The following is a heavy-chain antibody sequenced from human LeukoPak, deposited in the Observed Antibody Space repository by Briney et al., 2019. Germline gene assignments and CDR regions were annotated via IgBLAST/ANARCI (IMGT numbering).Heavy chain of an antibody. D-gene: IGHD3-10*01. J-gene: IGHJ5*02. CDR2: INHSGST. Sequence: SETLSLTCAVYGGSFSGYYWSWIRQPPGKGLEWIGEINHSGSTNYNPSLKSRVTISVDTSKNQFSLKLSSVTAADTAVYYCARGRKSSVIWFGELLKPGAWFDPWGQGTLVTVSS. CDR1: GGSFSGYY. V-gene: IGHV4-34*01. CDR3: ARGRKSSVIWFGELLKPGAWFDP.